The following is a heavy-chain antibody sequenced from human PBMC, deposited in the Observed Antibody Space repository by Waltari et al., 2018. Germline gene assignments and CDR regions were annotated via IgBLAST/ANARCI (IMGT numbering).Heavy chain of an antibody. J-gene: IGHJ6*02. D-gene: IGHD7-27*01. CDR3: ARSPLTGSLYYYYGMDV. CDR1: GGSISSYY. V-gene: IGHV4-59*01. Sequence: QVQLQESGPGLVKPSETLSLTCTVPGGSISSYYWSWIRQPPGKGLEWIGYIYYSGSTNYNPSLKSRVTISVDTSKNQFSLKLSSVTAADTAVYYCARSPLTGSLYYYYGMDVWGQGTTVTVSS. CDR2: IYYSGST.